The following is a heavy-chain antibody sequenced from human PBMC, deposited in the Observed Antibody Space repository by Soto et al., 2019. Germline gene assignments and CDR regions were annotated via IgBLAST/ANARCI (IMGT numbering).Heavy chain of an antibody. D-gene: IGHD6-13*01. CDR2: ISSSGSTI. J-gene: IGHJ6*02. Sequence: GGSLRLSCATSGFTFSSYEMNWVRQAPGKGLEWVSYISSSGSTIYYADSVKGRFTISRDNAKNSLCLQMDSLRAEDTAVYYCARDQEAGSFFPYYYGMDVWGQGTTVTVSS. V-gene: IGHV3-48*03. CDR1: GFTFSSYE. CDR3: ARDQEAGSFFPYYYGMDV.